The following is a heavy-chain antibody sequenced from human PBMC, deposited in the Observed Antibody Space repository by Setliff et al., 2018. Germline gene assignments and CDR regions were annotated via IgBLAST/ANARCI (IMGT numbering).Heavy chain of an antibody. CDR2: ISSSSHII. Sequence: PGGSLRLSCEASGFTFSGYSMNWVRQAPGKGLERVSYISSSSHIIYYADSVKGRFTTSRDNAKRSLYLQMNGLRADDTGVYYCVRDDADNYDAFDNWGQGTLVTVSS. CDR1: GFTFSGYS. V-gene: IGHV3-48*04. J-gene: IGHJ3*02. D-gene: IGHD3-22*01. CDR3: VRDDADNYDAFDN.